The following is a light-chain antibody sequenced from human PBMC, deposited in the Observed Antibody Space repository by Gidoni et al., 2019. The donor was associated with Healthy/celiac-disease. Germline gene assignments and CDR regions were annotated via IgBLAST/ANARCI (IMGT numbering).Light chain of an antibody. CDR2: GAS. V-gene: IGKV3-20*01. CDR3: QQYGSSPDT. J-gene: IGKJ2*01. CDR1: QSVSSSY. Sequence: EIVLTQSPGTLSLSPGERATLSCRASQSVSSSYLAWYQQKPGQAPRLLIYGASSMATGIPDRFSGSGSGTDFTLTISRLEPDDFAVYYCQQYGSSPDTFGQGTKLEIK.